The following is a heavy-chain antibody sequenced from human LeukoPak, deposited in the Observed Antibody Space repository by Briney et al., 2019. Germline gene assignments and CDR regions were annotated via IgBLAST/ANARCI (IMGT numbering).Heavy chain of an antibody. J-gene: IGHJ4*02. CDR2: RSYDGSNK. V-gene: IGHV3-30*04. CDR3: AKDQEVLLWFGESPLGY. Sequence: PGGSLRLSCAASGFTFSNYAMHWVRQAPGKGLEWVAVRSYDGSNKYYADSVKGRFTISRDNSKNTLYLQMNSLRAEDTAVYYCAKDQEVLLWFGESPLGYWGQGTLVTVSS. D-gene: IGHD3-10*01. CDR1: GFTFSNYA.